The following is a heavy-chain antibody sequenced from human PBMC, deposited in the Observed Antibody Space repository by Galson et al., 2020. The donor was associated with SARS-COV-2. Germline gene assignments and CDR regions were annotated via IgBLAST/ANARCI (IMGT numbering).Heavy chain of an antibody. D-gene: IGHD6-13*01. CDR3: ARDGGEENSSSWFGWFDP. J-gene: IGHJ5*02. Sequence: ASVKVSCKASGYTFTGYYMHWVRQAPGQGLEWMGWINPNSGGTNYAQKFQGRVTMTRDTSISTAYMELSRLRSDDTAVYYCARDGGEENSSSWFGWFDPWGQGTLVTVSS. CDR1: GYTFTGYY. V-gene: IGHV1-2*02. CDR2: INPNSGGT.